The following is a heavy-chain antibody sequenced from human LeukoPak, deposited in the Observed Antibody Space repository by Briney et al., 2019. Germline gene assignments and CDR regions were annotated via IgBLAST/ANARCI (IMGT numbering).Heavy chain of an antibody. D-gene: IGHD2-21*02. J-gene: IGHJ5*02. V-gene: IGHV1-8*01. CDR1: VYTFSSYD. CDR2: MNPNSGNT. Sequence: ASVKVSCEASVYTFSSYDINWVREAPGQGLEWMGWMNPNSGNTGYAQKFQGRVTMTRNTSISTAYMELSSLRSEDTAVYYCARGPAFPWVSWFDPWGQGTLVTVSS. CDR3: ARGPAFPWVSWFDP.